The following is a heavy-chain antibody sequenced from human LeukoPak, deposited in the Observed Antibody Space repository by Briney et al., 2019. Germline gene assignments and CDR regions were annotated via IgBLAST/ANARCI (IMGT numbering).Heavy chain of an antibody. Sequence: LRLSCAASGFTFDDYAMHWVRQAPGKGLEWVSGISWNSGSIGYADSVKGRFTISRDNAKNSLYLQMNSLRAEDTAVYYCARDQGDYYDSSGYYASFDYWGQGTLVTVSS. V-gene: IGHV3-9*01. J-gene: IGHJ4*02. CDR2: ISWNSGSI. CDR1: GFTFDDYA. CDR3: ARDQGDYYDSSGYYASFDY. D-gene: IGHD3-22*01.